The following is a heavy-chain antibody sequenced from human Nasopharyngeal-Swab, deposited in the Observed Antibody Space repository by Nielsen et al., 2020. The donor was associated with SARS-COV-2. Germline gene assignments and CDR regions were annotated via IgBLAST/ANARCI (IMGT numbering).Heavy chain of an antibody. CDR1: GFTFRDYW. V-gene: IGHV3-7*01. CDR3: ARVGVRTSPMGS. CDR2: IKQDGSEK. Sequence: GGSLRLSCVASGFTFRDYWMSWVRQAPAKGLERVASIKQDGSEKNYVDSVKGRFTISRDNAKNSLFLQMDSLRTEDTAFYYCARVGVRTSPMGSWGQGTLVTVSS. J-gene: IGHJ4*02. D-gene: IGHD3-10*01.